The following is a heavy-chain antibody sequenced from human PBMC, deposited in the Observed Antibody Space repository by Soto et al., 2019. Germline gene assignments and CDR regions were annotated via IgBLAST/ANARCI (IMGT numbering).Heavy chain of an antibody. CDR3: AHNRSAGNSPTLDY. J-gene: IGHJ4*01. V-gene: IGHV2-5*01. CDR1: GFSLSATDMG. D-gene: IGHD6-13*01. Sequence: VSGPTLVNPTQTLTLTCTFSGFSLSATDMGVAWIRQPPGKALEWLALIYWNDEKRYSPSLKSRLTITKDTSKNQVVLTMTNMDPVDTATYSCAHNRSAGNSPTLDYWHHGILVTVSS. CDR2: IYWNDEK.